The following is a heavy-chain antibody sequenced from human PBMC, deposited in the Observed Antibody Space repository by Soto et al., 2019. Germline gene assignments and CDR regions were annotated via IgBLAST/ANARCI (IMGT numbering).Heavy chain of an antibody. CDR2: ISSVSSYI. CDR1: GFMFGSHT. V-gene: IGHV3-21*06. Sequence: DVQLVESGGGLVKPGGSLRLSCAASGFMFGSHTMTWVRQAPGKGLEWVASISSVSSYIYYADSVKGRFTISRDNAKDSLYLQMDSLRAEDTAVYFCAREVVGPTTNWFDPWGQGTLVTVSS. D-gene: IGHD1-26*01. CDR3: AREVVGPTTNWFDP. J-gene: IGHJ5*02.